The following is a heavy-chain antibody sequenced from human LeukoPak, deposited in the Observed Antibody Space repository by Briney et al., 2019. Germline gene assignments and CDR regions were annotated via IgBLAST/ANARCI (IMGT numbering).Heavy chain of an antibody. CDR2: IYTSGST. V-gene: IGHV4-4*07. CDR3: ARLARYCSSTSCSHFDY. CDR1: GGSISSYY. D-gene: IGHD2-2*01. Sequence: SETLSLTCTVSGGSISSYYWSWIRQPAGKGLEWIGRIYTSGSTNYNPSLKSRVTMSVDTSKNQFSLKLSSVTAADTAVYYCARLARYCSSTSCSHFDYWGQGTLVTVSS. J-gene: IGHJ4*02.